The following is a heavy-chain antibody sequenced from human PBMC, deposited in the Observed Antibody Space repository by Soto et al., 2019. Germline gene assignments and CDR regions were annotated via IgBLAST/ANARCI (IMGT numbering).Heavy chain of an antibody. J-gene: IGHJ5*02. D-gene: IGHD3-16*02. CDR2: IWYDGSNK. CDR1: GFTFSSYG. Sequence: QVQLVESGGGVVQPGRSLRLSCAASGFTFSSYGMHWVRQAPGKGLEWVAVIWYDGSNKYYADSVKGRFTISRDNSKNTLYLQMNSLRAEDTAVYYCAREVGSDPGWFDPWGQGTLVTVSS. V-gene: IGHV3-33*01. CDR3: AREVGSDPGWFDP.